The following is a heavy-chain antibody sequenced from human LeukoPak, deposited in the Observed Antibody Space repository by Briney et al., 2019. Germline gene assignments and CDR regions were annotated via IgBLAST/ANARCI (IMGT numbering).Heavy chain of an antibody. CDR3: ARSRTAYYNVYADF. CDR2: IKEDGSEK. CDR1: GFSFNDYG. Sequence: GESLKISCAASGFSFNDYGMHWVRQAPGKGLEWVANIKEDGSEKYYADYVKGRFTISRDNAKNSLSLQMSSLRDEDTAVFYCARSRTAYYNVYADFWGQGTLVTVSS. J-gene: IGHJ4*02. V-gene: IGHV3-7*01. D-gene: IGHD1-26*01.